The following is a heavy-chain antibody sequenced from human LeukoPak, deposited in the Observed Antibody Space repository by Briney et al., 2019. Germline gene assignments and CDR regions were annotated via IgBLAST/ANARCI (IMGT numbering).Heavy chain of an antibody. CDR2: ISSSGSTI. J-gene: IGHJ4*02. V-gene: IGHV3-11*04. CDR1: GFTLSDYY. Sequence: PGGSLRLSCAASGFTLSDYYMSWIRQAPGKGLEWVSYISSSGSTIYYADSVKGRFTISRDNSKNTLYLQMNSLRAEDTAVYYCAGYYDSSGSGRYFDYWGQGTLVTVSS. D-gene: IGHD3-22*01. CDR3: AGYYDSSGSGRYFDY.